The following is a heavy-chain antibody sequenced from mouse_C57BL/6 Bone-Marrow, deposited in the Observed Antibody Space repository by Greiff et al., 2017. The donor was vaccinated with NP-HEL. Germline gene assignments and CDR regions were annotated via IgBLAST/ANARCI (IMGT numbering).Heavy chain of an antibody. CDR1: GYTFTSYW. D-gene: IGHD1-1*01. J-gene: IGHJ2*01. Sequence: VQLQQPGAELVMPGASVKLSCKASGYTFTSYWMHWVKQRPGQGLEWIGEIDPSDSYTNYNQKFKGKSTLTVDKSSSTAYMQLSGLTSEDSAVYYCARRDTTVVATFYYFDYWGQGTTLTVSS. CDR2: IDPSDSYT. CDR3: ARRDTTVVATFYYFDY. V-gene: IGHV1-69*01.